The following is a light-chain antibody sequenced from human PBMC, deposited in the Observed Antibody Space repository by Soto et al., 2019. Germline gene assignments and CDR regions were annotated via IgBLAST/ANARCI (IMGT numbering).Light chain of an antibody. CDR2: GAS. CDR3: QQYNNWPPWT. Sequence: ELVMTQSPATLSVSPGERATLSCRASQSVSSNLALYQQKPGQAPRLLIYGASSRATGIPARFSGSGSGTEFTLTISSLQSEDFAVYYCQQYNNWPPWTFGQGTKVDIK. V-gene: IGKV3D-15*01. CDR1: QSVSSN. J-gene: IGKJ1*01.